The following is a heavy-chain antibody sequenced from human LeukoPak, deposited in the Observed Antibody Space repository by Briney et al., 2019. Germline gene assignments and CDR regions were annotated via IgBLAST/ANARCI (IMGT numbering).Heavy chain of an antibody. CDR2: IYHSGST. V-gene: IGHV4-4*02. CDR3: ARDLYWGSSLRNAFDI. J-gene: IGHJ3*02. Sequence: PSETLSLTCAVSGGSISSSNWWSWVRQPPGKGLEWIGEIYHSGSTNYNPSLKSRVTISVDKSKNQFSLKLSSVTAADTAVYYCARDLYWGSSLRNAFDIWGQGTMVTVSS. D-gene: IGHD7-27*01. CDR1: GGSISSSNW.